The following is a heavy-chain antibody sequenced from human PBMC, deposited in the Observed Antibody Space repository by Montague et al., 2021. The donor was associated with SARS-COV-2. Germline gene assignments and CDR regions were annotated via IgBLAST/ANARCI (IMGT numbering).Heavy chain of an antibody. D-gene: IGHD6-13*01. J-gene: IGHJ6*02. Sequence: SRRLSCAASVFTFSSYWMHWVRQAPGKGLVWVSRINSDGSSTSYADSVKGRFTISRDNAKSTLYLQMNSLRAEDTAVYYCARSGQQLVHPLATLYYYYGMDVWGQGTTVTVSS. V-gene: IGHV3-74*01. CDR1: VFTFSSYW. CDR2: INSDGSST. CDR3: ARSGQQLVHPLATLYYYYGMDV.